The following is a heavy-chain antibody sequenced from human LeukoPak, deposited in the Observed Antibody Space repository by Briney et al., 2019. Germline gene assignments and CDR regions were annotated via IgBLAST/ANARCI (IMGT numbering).Heavy chain of an antibody. CDR2: IYTSGNT. V-gene: IGHV4-61*02. J-gene: IGHJ4*02. CDR1: GGSISSGSFY. D-gene: IGHD3-22*01. Sequence: SETLSLTCTVSGGSISSGSFYWSWIRQPAGKGLEWIGRIYTSGNTNYNPSLKSRVTISVDTSKNQFSLNLSSVTAADTAVYYCARGPYYYDSSGNFDYWGQGTLVTVSS. CDR3: ARGPYYYDSSGNFDY.